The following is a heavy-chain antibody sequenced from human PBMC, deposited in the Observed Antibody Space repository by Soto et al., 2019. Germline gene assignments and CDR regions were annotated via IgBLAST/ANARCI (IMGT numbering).Heavy chain of an antibody. V-gene: IGHV3-30*18. CDR2: ISYDGSNK. CDR1: GFTFSSYG. J-gene: IGHJ3*02. Sequence: QVQLVESGGGVVQPGRSLRLSCAASGFTFSSYGMHWVRQAPGKGLEWVAVISYDGSNKYYADSVKGRFTISRDNSKNTLYLQMNSLRAEDTAVYYCAKWPIGADAFDIWGQGTMVTVSS. CDR3: AKWPIGADAFDI. D-gene: IGHD3-16*01.